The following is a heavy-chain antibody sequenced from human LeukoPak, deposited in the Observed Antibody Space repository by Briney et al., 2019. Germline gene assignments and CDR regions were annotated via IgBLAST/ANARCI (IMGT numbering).Heavy chain of an antibody. CDR2: INPNSGGT. D-gene: IGHD3-16*01. CDR3: AVRLGAGYAFDI. CDR1: GYTFTGYY. Sequence: GASVKVSCKASGYTFTGYYMHWVRQAPGQGLEWMGWINPNSGGTNYAQKFQGRVTMTRDTSITTAYMELSGLRSDDTAVYYCAVRLGAGYAFDIWGQGTMLTVSS. J-gene: IGHJ3*02. V-gene: IGHV1-2*02.